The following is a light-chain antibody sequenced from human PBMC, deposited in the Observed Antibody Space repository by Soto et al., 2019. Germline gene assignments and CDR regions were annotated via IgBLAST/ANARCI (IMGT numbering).Light chain of an antibody. CDR2: DAS. Sequence: EIVLTQSPATLSLSPGERATLSCRASQSVSSYLAWYQQKPGQAPRLLIYDASNRATGIPARFSGSGSGTDFTLTISSLEPEDFAVYYCQQRSNSWTFGQGTKVGIK. V-gene: IGKV3-11*01. CDR1: QSVSSY. J-gene: IGKJ1*01. CDR3: QQRSNSWT.